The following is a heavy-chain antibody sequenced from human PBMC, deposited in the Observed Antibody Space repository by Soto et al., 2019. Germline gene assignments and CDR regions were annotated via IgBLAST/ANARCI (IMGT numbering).Heavy chain of an antibody. CDR3: ARSQGSSTSLAIYYYYYYGMDV. CDR1: GGTFSSYA. V-gene: IGHV1-69*01. CDR2: IIPISGTA. Sequence: QVQLVQSGAEAKKPGSSVKVSCKASGGTFSSYAISWVRQAPGQGLEWMGGIIPISGTANYAQKFQGRVTITADESTSTAYMELSSLRSEDTAVYYWARSQGSSTSLAIYYYYYYGMDVWGQGTTVTVSS. J-gene: IGHJ6*02. D-gene: IGHD2-2*01.